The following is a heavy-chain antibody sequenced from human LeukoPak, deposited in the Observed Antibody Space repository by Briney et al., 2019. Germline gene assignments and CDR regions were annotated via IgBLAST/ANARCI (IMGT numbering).Heavy chain of an antibody. Sequence: SETPSLTCTVSGGSICSYYWSWIRQPPGKGLEWIGYIYYSGSTNYNPSLKSRVTISVDTPKNQFSLKLSSVTAADTAVYYCARGGDILTGYDHFDYWGQGTLVTVSS. CDR2: IYYSGST. V-gene: IGHV4-59*01. J-gene: IGHJ4*02. CDR1: GGSICSYY. D-gene: IGHD3-9*01. CDR3: ARGGDILTGYDHFDY.